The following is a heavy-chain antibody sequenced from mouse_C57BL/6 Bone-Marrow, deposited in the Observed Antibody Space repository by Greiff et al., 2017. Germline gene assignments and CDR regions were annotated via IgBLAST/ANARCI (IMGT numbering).Heavy chain of an antibody. CDR1: GYTFTSYW. J-gene: IGHJ2*01. V-gene: IGHV1-64*01. CDR3: ARIFITYFDY. CDR2: IHPNSGST. D-gene: IGHD1-1*01. Sequence: VQLQQSGAELVKPGASVKLSCKASGYTFTSYWMHWVKQRPGQGLEWIGMIHPNSGSTNYNEKFKSKATLTVDKSSSTAYMQLSSLTSEDSAVYYCARIFITYFDYWGQGTTLTVSS.